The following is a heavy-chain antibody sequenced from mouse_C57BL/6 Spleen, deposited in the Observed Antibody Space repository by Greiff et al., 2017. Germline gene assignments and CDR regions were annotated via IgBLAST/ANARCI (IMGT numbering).Heavy chain of an antibody. J-gene: IGHJ3*01. CDR1: GYTFTSYW. V-gene: IGHV1-50*01. Sequence: VQLQQPGAELVKPGASVKLSCKASGYTFTSYWMQWVKQRPGQGLEWIGEIDPSDSYTNYNQKFKGKATLTVDTSSSTAYMQLSSLTSEDSAVYYCARWTAQATSAWFAYWGQGTLVTVSA. CDR2: IDPSDSYT. CDR3: ARWTAQATSAWFAY. D-gene: IGHD3-2*02.